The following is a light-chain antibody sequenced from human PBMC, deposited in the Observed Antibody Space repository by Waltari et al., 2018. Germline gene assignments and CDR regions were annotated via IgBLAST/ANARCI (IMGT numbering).Light chain of an antibody. J-gene: IGKJ5*01. Sequence: EIVMTQSPTTLSLSPGERATLSCRASQSVSTYVTWYQQKPGKAPRLRIYDASNRATGIPARFSGSGSGTDFTLTISSLEPEDCAIYYCHQRSNWPRTFGQGTRLEI. CDR1: QSVSTY. CDR3: HQRSNWPRT. CDR2: DAS. V-gene: IGKV3-11*01.